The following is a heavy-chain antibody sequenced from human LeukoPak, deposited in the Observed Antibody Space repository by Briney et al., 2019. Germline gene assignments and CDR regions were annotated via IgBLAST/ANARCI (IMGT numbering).Heavy chain of an antibody. V-gene: IGHV4-31*01. CDR3: ARGMGWSHPSAGYFPSGEVVDSFDV. CDR1: GGSISSAGHH. D-gene: IGHD3-9*01. CDR2: VYYSWTT. Sequence: PSQTLSLTCTVSGGSISSAGHHWTWLRQLPGGGLEWIGYVYYSWTTYYNPSLKSLLIISVDTSKPHSSLKLRSVPAADIALYYCARGMGWSHPSAGYFPSGEVVDSFDVWGQGTMVTDS. J-gene: IGHJ3*01.